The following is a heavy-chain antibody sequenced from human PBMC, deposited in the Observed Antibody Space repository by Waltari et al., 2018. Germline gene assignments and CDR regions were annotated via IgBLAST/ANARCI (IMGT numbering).Heavy chain of an antibody. CDR2: VRGDGRT. J-gene: IGHJ4*02. D-gene: IGHD2-15*01. V-gene: IGHV4-4*02. CDR3: ARDRGRGLYLDS. Sequence: TLSLTCAVTGDSMSSSDGWSWVRQSPRKGLEWIGQVRGDGRTNYNPSFASRVSVSLDTSNKQFSLKVTSATAADTAVYYCARDRGRGLYLDSWGPGTLVTVSP. CDR1: GDSMSSSDG.